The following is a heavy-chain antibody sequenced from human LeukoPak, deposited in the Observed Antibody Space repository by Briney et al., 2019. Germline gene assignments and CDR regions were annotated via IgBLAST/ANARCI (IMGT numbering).Heavy chain of an antibody. Sequence: ASVKVSCKASGGTFSSYAISWVRQAPGQGREWMGGIIPIFGTANYAQKFQGRVTITADESTSTAYMELSSLRSEDTAVYYCARDLGGSGSSFNYWGQGTLVTVSS. CDR1: GGTFSSYA. V-gene: IGHV1-69*13. J-gene: IGHJ4*02. D-gene: IGHD3-10*01. CDR3: ARDLGGSGSSFNY. CDR2: IIPIFGTA.